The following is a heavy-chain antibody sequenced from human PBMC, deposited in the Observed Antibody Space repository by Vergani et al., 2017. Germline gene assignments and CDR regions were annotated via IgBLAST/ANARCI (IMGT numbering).Heavy chain of an antibody. CDR3: AREAALGDCSGGSCHSVGLTQSMDV. D-gene: IGHD2-15*01. Sequence: QVQLQESGPGLVKPSETLSLTCTVSGGSISSYYWSWIRQPPGKGLEWIGYIYYSGSTNYNPSLKSRVTISVDTSKNQFSLKLSSVTAADTAVYYCAREAALGDCSGGSCHSVGLTQSMDVWGQGTTVTVSS. CDR2: IYYSGST. J-gene: IGHJ6*02. V-gene: IGHV4-59*01. CDR1: GGSISSYY.